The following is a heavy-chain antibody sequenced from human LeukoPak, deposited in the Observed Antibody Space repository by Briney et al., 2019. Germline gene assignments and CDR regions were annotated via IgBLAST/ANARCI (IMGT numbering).Heavy chain of an antibody. CDR3: ARDRGALRFLEWLPNNYYMDV. J-gene: IGHJ6*03. CDR1: GFTFSSYA. CDR2: ISYDGSNK. Sequence: PGRSLRLSCAASGFTFSSYAMHWVRQAPGKGLEWVAVISYDGSNKYYADSVKGRFTIFRDNSKNTLYLQMNSLRAEDTAVYYCARDRGALRFLEWLPNNYYMDVWGKGTTVTVSS. D-gene: IGHD3-3*01. V-gene: IGHV3-30*01.